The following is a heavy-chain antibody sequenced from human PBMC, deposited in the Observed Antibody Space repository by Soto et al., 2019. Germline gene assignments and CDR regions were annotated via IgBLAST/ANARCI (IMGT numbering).Heavy chain of an antibody. V-gene: IGHV4-39*07. CDR3: AARLERDSGIWAVAGTTAHDY. CDR2: IYYSGST. Sequence: PSETLSLTCTVSGGSISSSSYYWGWIRQPPGKGLEWIGSIYYSGSTYYNPSLKSRVTISVDTSKNQFSLKLSSVTAADTAVYYCAARLERDSGIWAVAGTTAHDYWGQGTLVTVSS. J-gene: IGHJ4*02. CDR1: GGSISSSSYY. D-gene: IGHD6-19*01.